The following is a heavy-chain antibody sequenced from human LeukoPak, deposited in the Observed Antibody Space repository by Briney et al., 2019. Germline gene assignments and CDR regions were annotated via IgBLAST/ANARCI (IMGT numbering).Heavy chain of an antibody. CDR3: TRDRVDWNYYYYYGMDV. V-gene: IGHV3-49*03. Sequence: GGSLRLSCTASGFTFGDYAMSWFRRAPGKGLEWVGFIRSKAYGGTTEYAASVKGRFTISRDDSKSIAYLQMNSLKTEDTAVYYCTRDRVDWNYYYYYGMDVWGQGTTVTVSS. D-gene: IGHD1-1*01. CDR2: IRSKAYGGTT. J-gene: IGHJ6*02. CDR1: GFTFGDYA.